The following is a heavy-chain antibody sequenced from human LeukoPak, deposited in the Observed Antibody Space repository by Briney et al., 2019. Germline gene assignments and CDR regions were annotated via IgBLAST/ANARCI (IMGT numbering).Heavy chain of an antibody. J-gene: IGHJ3*02. CDR3: AATSWAGGYYLPDAFDI. CDR1: GGSISNYY. CDR2: IYYTGYT. V-gene: IGHV4-59*01. D-gene: IGHD3-22*01. Sequence: SETLSLTCTVSGGSISNYYWSWIRQPPGKGLEWIGYIYYTGYTRYNPSLKSRVTISVDMSKNQFSLKLTSVTAADTAVYYCAATSWAGGYYLPDAFDIWGQGTMVTVSS.